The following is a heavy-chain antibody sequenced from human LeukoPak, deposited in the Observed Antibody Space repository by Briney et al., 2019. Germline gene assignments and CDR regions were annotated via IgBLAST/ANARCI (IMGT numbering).Heavy chain of an antibody. Sequence: SVKVSCKASGGTFSSYAISWVRQAPGQGLEWMGGIIPIFGTANYAQKFQGRVTITTDESTSTAYMELSSLRSEDTAVYYCARDRSEERSWYTGTDFDYWGQGTLVTVSS. V-gene: IGHV1-69*05. J-gene: IGHJ4*02. CDR1: GGTFSSYA. CDR2: IIPIFGTA. D-gene: IGHD6-13*01. CDR3: ARDRSEERSWYTGTDFDY.